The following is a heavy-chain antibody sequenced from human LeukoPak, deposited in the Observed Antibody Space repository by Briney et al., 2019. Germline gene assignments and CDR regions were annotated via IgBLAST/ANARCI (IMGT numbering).Heavy chain of an antibody. Sequence: PGGSLRLSCAASGFTFDDYAMHWVRQAPGKGLEWVSGISWNSGSIGYADSVKGRFTISRDNAKNSLYLQMNSLRAEDTALYYCAKATSAVAVGSWFDPWGQGTLVTVSS. CDR2: ISWNSGSI. V-gene: IGHV3-9*01. CDR3: AKATSAVAVGSWFDP. J-gene: IGHJ5*02. CDR1: GFTFDDYA. D-gene: IGHD6-19*01.